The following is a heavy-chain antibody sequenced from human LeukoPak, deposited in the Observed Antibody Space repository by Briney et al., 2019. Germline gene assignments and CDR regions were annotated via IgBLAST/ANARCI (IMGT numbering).Heavy chain of an antibody. Sequence: SQTLSLTCAISGDSVSSNSAAWNWNRQSPSRGLEWLGRTYYRSKWYNDYAVSVKSRITINPDTSKNQFSLQLNSVTPEDTAVYYCARDHLLRRGGPFGPWGQGTLVTVSS. CDR1: GDSVSSNSAA. D-gene: IGHD3-10*01. CDR2: TYYRSKWYN. V-gene: IGHV6-1*01. CDR3: ARDHLLRRGGPFGP. J-gene: IGHJ5*02.